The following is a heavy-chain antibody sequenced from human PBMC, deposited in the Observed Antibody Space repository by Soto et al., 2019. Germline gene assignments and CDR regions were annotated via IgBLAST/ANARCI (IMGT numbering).Heavy chain of an antibody. J-gene: IGHJ3*02. CDR1: GYTLTELS. CDR2: FDPEDGET. Sequence: ASVKVSCKVSGYTLTELSMHWVRQAPGKGLEWMGGFDPEDGETIYAQKFQGGVTMTEDTSTDTAYMELSSLRSEDTAVYYCATDLWPVGDSSGYAFDIWGQGTMVTVSS. V-gene: IGHV1-24*01. CDR3: ATDLWPVGDSSGYAFDI. D-gene: IGHD3-22*01.